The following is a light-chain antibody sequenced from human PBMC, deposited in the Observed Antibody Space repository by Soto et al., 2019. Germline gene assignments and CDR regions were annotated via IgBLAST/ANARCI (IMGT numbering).Light chain of an antibody. J-gene: IGKJ5*01. CDR1: QSIANY. CDR2: GAS. CDR3: QQRNDWPRNS. Sequence: IVLTQSPDKLSLSPGERATLPCRASQSIANYVAWYHQRPGQAPRLVIYGASNRATDIPARFSGSGSGTDFTLTISSVEAEDFGVYYCQQRNDWPRNSFGQGTRLEIK. V-gene: IGKV3-11*01.